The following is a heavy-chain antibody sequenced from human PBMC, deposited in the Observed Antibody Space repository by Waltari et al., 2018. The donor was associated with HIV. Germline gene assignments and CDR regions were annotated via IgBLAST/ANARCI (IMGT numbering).Heavy chain of an antibody. CDR2: IYHSGST. CDR1: GYSISSGYY. D-gene: IGHD6-19*01. Sequence: QVQLQESGPGLVKPSETLSLTCAVSGYSISSGYYWGWIRQPPGKGLEWIGSIYHSGSTYYNPSLKSRVTISVDTSKNQFSLKLSSVTAADTAVYYCARDGVAVAGGHYFDYWGQGTLVTVSS. J-gene: IGHJ4*02. CDR3: ARDGVAVAGGHYFDY. V-gene: IGHV4-38-2*02.